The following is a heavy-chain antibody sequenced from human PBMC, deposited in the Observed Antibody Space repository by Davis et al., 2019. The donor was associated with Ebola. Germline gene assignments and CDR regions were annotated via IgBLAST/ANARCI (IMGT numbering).Heavy chain of an antibody. CDR1: GYTFTSYG. CDR3: ALEASGGYCSGGSCYLRARYYYGMDV. D-gene: IGHD2-15*01. J-gene: IGHJ6*02. CDR2: IIPIFGTA. V-gene: IGHV1-69*13. Sequence: SVKVSCKASGYTFTSYGISWVRQAPGQGLEWMGGIIPIFGTANYAQKFQGRVTITADESTSTAYMELSSLRSEDTAVYYCALEASGGYCSGGSCYLRARYYYGMDVWGQGTTVTVSS.